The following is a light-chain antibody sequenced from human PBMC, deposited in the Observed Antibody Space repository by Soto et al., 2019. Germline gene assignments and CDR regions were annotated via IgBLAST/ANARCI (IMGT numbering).Light chain of an antibody. J-gene: IGKJ4*01. CDR1: QSVSSY. CDR3: QQRSNWLLT. CDR2: DAS. V-gene: IGKV3-11*01. Sequence: EIVLTQSPATLSLSPGERATLSCRASQSVSSYLAWHQQKPGQAPRLLIYDASNRATRIPARFRGSGSGTDFTLTISRVEPEDFAVYYCQQRSNWLLTFGGGTKVEIK.